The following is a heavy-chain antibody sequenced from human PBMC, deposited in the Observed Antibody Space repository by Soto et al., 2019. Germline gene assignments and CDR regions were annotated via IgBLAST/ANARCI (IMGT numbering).Heavy chain of an antibody. D-gene: IGHD3-10*01. CDR2: TYYRSKWYN. V-gene: IGHV6-1*01. CDR3: ARGITMVRGVIINRAFDI. CDR1: GDSVSSNSAA. Sequence: SQTLSLTCAISGDSVSSNSAAWNWIRQSPSRGLEWLGRTYYRSKWYNDYAVSVKSQITINPDTSKNQFSLQLNSVTPEDTAVYYCARGITMVRGVIINRAFDIWGQGTMVTVSS. J-gene: IGHJ3*02.